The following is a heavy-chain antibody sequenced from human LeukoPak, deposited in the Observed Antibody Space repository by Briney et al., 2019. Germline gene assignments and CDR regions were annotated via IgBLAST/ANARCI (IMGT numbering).Heavy chain of an antibody. V-gene: IGHV4-39*01. CDR1: GGSISSSSYY. CDR3: ARRRRIAVAGLGGYFDY. Sequence: TSETLSLTCTVSGGSISSSSYYWGWIRQPPRKGLEWIGSIYYSGSTYYNPSLKSRVTISVDTSKNQFSLKLSSVTAADTAVYYCARRRRIAVAGLGGYFDYWGQGTLVTVSS. J-gene: IGHJ4*02. D-gene: IGHD6-19*01. CDR2: IYYSGST.